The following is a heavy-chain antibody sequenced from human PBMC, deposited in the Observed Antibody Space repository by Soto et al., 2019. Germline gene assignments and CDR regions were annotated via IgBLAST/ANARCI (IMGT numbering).Heavy chain of an antibody. V-gene: IGHV3-74*01. J-gene: IGHJ6*02. CDR1: GFTFISHW. CDR3: VRGIYQKFGMDV. D-gene: IGHD3-3*02. Sequence: EVQLVESGGGLVQPGGSLRLSCDASGFTFISHWIHWVRQSPGKGLVWVSRIDVGGSIRNYADSVKGRFTISRDNAKNTVYLQMNSLRADDTAVYYCVRGIYQKFGMDVWGQGTTV. CDR2: IDVGGSIR.